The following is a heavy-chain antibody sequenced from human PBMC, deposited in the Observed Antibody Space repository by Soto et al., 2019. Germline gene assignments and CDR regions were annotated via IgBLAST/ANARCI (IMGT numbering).Heavy chain of an antibody. J-gene: IGHJ5*02. CDR2: ITIVTGNT. V-gene: IGHV3-48*02. CDR1: GFTISGCS. D-gene: IGHD1-1*01. Sequence: GGSLRLSCEASGFTISGCSMNWVRQTPGKGFEWLAYITIVTGNTRYADSVRGRFTISADNAANSVFLQMNSLRDEDTAVYFCVRLFSALDHLWFDPWGQGSQVTVSS. CDR3: VRLFSALDHLWFDP.